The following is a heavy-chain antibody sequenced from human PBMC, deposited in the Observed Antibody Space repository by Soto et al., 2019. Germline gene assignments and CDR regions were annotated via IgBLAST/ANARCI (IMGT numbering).Heavy chain of an antibody. CDR2: IIPIFGTA. CDR3: ARDPSGSSPYYYYGMDV. D-gene: IGHD1-26*01. J-gene: IGHJ6*02. Sequence: SYAISWVRQAPGQGLEWMGGIIPIFGTANYAQKFQGRVTITADKSTSTAYMELSSLRSEDTAVYYCARDPSGSSPYYYYGMDVWGQGTTVTVSS. CDR1: SYA. V-gene: IGHV1-69*06.